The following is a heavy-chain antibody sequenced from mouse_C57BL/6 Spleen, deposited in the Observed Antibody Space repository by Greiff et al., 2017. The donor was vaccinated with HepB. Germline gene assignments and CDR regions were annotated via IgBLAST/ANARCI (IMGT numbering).Heavy chain of an antibody. D-gene: IGHD1-1*01. J-gene: IGHJ3*01. V-gene: IGHV10-3*01. CDR3: VREGADYCDSSYAWFAY. Sequence: EVQVVESGGGLVQPKGSLKLSCAASGFTFNTYAMHWVRQAPGKGLEWVARIRSKSSNYATYYADSVKDRFTISRDDSQSMLYLQMNNLKTEDTAVYYCVREGADYCDSSYAWFAYWGQGTLVTVSA. CDR1: GFTFNTYA. CDR2: IRSKSSNYAT.